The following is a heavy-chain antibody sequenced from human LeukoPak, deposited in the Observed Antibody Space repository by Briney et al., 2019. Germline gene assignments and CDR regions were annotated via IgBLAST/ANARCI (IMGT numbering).Heavy chain of an antibody. J-gene: IGHJ6*03. D-gene: IGHD2-2*01. Sequence: GGSLRLSCAASGFTFSSYAMSWVRQAPGKGLEWVSAISGSGGSTYYADSVKGRFTISRDNSKNTLYLQMNSLRAEDTAVYYCAKALVPAAPTYYYYMDVWGKGTTVTVSS. CDR2: ISGSGGST. V-gene: IGHV3-23*01. CDR1: GFTFSSYA. CDR3: AKALVPAAPTYYYYMDV.